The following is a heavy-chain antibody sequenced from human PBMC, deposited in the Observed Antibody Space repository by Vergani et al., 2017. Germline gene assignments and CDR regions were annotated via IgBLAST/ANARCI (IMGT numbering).Heavy chain of an antibody. Sequence: QVQLVQSGAEVKKPGSSVKVSCKASGGTFSSYAISWVRQAPGQGLEWMGGIIPIFGTANYAQKFQGRVTITADESTSTAYMELSSLRSEDTAVYYCASPAYCGGDCYPHHYYYYYRDVWGKGTTVTVAS. CDR2: IIPIFGTA. V-gene: IGHV1-69*01. CDR3: ASPAYCGGDCYPHHYYYYYRDV. CDR1: GGTFSSYA. J-gene: IGHJ6*03. D-gene: IGHD2-21*01.